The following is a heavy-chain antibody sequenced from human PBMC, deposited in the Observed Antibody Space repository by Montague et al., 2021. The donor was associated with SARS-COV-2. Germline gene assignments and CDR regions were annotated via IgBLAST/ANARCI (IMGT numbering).Heavy chain of an antibody. D-gene: IGHD3-10*01. CDR3: AKDSYYYGLGYGMDA. V-gene: IGHV3-23*01. J-gene: IGHJ6*02. CDR1: GFTFSNSA. Sequence: SLRLSCAASGFTFSNSAMNWVRQAPGKGLEWVSGSSGSDGGTRXXXSXXXRFTISRDNSKNVLYLQMNSLRAEDTALYYCAKDSYYYGLGYGMDAWGQGTTVTVSS. CDR2: SSGSDGGT.